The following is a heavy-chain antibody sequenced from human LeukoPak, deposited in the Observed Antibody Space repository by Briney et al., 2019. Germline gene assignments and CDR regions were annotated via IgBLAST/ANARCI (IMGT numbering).Heavy chain of an antibody. CDR3: AKDMLDSSGYYHPIFDY. CDR2: ISGGGGST. Sequence: GGSLRLSCAASGFTFSSYAMSWVRQAPGKGLEWVSAISGGGGSTYYADSVKGRFTISRDNSKNTLYLQMNSLRAEDTAVYYCAKDMLDSSGYYHPIFDYWGQGTLVTVSS. J-gene: IGHJ4*02. V-gene: IGHV3-23*01. D-gene: IGHD3-22*01. CDR1: GFTFSSYA.